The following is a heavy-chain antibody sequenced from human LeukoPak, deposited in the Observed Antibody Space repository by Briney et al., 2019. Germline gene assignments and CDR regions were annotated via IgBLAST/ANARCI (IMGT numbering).Heavy chain of an antibody. Sequence: GGSLRLSCAASGFTFSSYWMSWVRQAPGKGLEWVANIRQDGSEKYYVDSVKGRFTISRDNAKNSLYLQMNSLRAEDTAVYYCARGGVGDFFDYWGQGTLVTVSS. CDR2: IRQDGSEK. CDR1: GFTFSSYW. J-gene: IGHJ4*02. V-gene: IGHV3-7*01. D-gene: IGHD3-10*01. CDR3: ARGGVGDFFDY.